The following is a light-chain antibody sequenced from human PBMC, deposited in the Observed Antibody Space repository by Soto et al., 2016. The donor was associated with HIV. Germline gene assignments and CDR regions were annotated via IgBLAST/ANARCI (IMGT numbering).Light chain of an antibody. J-gene: IGLJ2*01. CDR1: KLGSKL. CDR3: QAWDSTSAVV. Sequence: SYELTQAPSVSVSPGQTASITCSGDKLGSKLTGWYQQRPGQSPVLVMSQDNKRPSGIPERFSGSRSGNTATLTIGGAQSEDEADYYCQAWDSTSAVVFGGGTKLTVL. V-gene: IGLV3-1*01. CDR2: QDN.